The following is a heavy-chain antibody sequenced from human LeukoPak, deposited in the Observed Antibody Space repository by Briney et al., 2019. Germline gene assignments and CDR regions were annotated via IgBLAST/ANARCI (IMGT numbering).Heavy chain of an antibody. CDR2: IYYSGST. Sequence: SETLSLTCTVSGGSISSYYWSWIRQPPGKGLEWIGYIYYSGSTNYNPSLKSRVTISVDTSKNQFSLKLSSVTAGDTAVYYCARRYYDYVWGGHFDYWGQGTLVTVSS. J-gene: IGHJ4*02. D-gene: IGHD3-16*01. CDR3: ARRYYDYVWGGHFDY. V-gene: IGHV4-59*08. CDR1: GGSISSYY.